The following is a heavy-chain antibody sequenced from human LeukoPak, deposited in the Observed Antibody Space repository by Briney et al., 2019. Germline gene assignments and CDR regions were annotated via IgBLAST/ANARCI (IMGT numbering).Heavy chain of an antibody. CDR2: IYYSGST. CDR3: ARAGEYCSSTSCYAVLGAFDI. D-gene: IGHD2-2*01. J-gene: IGHJ3*02. V-gene: IGHV4-61*01. CDR1: GGSVSNGSYY. Sequence: SETLSLTCTVSGGSVSNGSYYWNWIRQPPGKGLEWIGYIYYSGSTNYNPSLKSRVTISADTSKNQFSLKLSSVTAADTAVYYCARAGEYCSSTSCYAVLGAFDIWGQGTMVTVSS.